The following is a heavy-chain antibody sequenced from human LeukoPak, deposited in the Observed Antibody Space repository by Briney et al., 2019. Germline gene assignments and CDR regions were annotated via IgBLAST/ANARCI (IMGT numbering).Heavy chain of an antibody. CDR1: GFTFSSYA. J-gene: IGHJ6*02. CDR3: ARDGRGHHYYYYGMDV. V-gene: IGHV3-30-3*01. CDR2: ISYDGSSK. Sequence: GGSLRLSCAASGFTFSSYAMHWVRRAPGKGLEWVAVISYDGSSKYYADSVKGRFTISRDNSKNTLYLQMNSLRAEDTAVYYCARDGRGHHYYYYGMDVWGQGTTVTVSS.